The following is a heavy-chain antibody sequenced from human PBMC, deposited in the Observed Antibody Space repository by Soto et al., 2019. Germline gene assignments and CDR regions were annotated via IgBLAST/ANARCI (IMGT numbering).Heavy chain of an antibody. CDR1: VFTCSSYE. CDR3: ARDFYVWGSYRQRDLNYYYGMDV. CDR2: ISSSGNTI. D-gene: IGHD3-16*02. V-gene: IGHV3-48*03. J-gene: IGHJ6*02. Sequence: PWWSLRLSCSASVFTCSSYEMNWFRQAPGKGLEWVSYISSSGNTIYYADSVKGRFTISRDNAKNSLYLQMNSLRAEDTAVYYCARDFYVWGSYRQRDLNYYYGMDVWGQGTTVTVSS.